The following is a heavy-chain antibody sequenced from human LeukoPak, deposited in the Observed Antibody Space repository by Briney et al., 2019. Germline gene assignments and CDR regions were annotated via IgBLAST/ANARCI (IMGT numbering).Heavy chain of an antibody. CDR3: ARGGYGDSLGAFDI. V-gene: IGHV3-64*01. CDR2: ISSNGGST. D-gene: IGHD4-17*01. J-gene: IGHJ3*02. Sequence: PGGSLRLSCAASGFTFSSYAMHWVRQAPGKGLEYVSAISSNGGSTYYANSVKGRFTISRDNSKDTLYLQMGSLRAEDMAVYYCARGGYGDSLGAFDIWGQGTMVTVSP. CDR1: GFTFSSYA.